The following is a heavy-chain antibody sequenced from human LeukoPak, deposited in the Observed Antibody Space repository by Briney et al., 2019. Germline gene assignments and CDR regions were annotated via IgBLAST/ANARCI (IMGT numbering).Heavy chain of an antibody. V-gene: IGHV3-21*01. J-gene: IGHJ3*02. Sequence: GGSLRLSCAASGFTFSSYSMNWVRQAPGKGLEWVSSISSSSSYIYYADSVKGRFTISRDNAKNSLYLQMNSLRAEDTAVYYCARVRVAWNDDDAFDIWGQGTMVTVSS. D-gene: IGHD1-1*01. CDR2: ISSSSSYI. CDR1: GFTFSSYS. CDR3: ARVRVAWNDDDAFDI.